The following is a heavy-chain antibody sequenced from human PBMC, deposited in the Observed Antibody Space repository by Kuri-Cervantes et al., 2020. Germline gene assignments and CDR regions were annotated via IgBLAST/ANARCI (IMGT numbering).Heavy chain of an antibody. CDR1: GFSYGDYS. V-gene: IGHV3-49*03. CDR2: IRSKSYGGTT. Sequence: GGSLRLSCKASGFSYGDYSMTWFRQAPGRGLEWVGFIRSKSYGGTTEYAASVKGRFTISRDDSKSVAYLQMHDLKTEDTAVYFCARNRSTPFDHWGQGTLVTVSS. D-gene: IGHD1-14*01. J-gene: IGHJ4*02. CDR3: ARNRSTPFDH.